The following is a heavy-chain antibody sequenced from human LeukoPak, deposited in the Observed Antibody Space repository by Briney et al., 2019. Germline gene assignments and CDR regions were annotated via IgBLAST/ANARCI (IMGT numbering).Heavy chain of an antibody. D-gene: IGHD2-21*01. CDR1: GFTFGSYS. V-gene: IGHV3-21*01. CDR3: ARGLFGGPKSTTFDY. Sequence: GGSLRLSCAASGFTFGSYSMTWVRQAPGKGLEWVSSISSSSSYIYYADSVKGRFTISRDNAKNSLYLQMNSLRAEDTAVYYCARGLFGGPKSTTFDYWGQGTLVTVSS. CDR2: ISSSSSYI. J-gene: IGHJ4*02.